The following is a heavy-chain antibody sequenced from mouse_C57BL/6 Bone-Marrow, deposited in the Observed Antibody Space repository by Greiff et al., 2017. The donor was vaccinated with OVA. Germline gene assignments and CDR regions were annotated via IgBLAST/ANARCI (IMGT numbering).Heavy chain of an antibody. CDR1: GFSFNTYA. D-gene: IGHD1-1*01. Sequence: EVHLVESGGGLVQPKGSLKLSCAASGFSFNTYAMNWVRQAPGKGLEWVARIRSKSNNYATYYADSVKDRFNISRDDSESMLYMQMNNLKTEDTAMYYCVRHGGSWAMDYWGQGTSVTVSS. V-gene: IGHV10-1*01. CDR2: IRSKSNNYAT. CDR3: VRHGGSWAMDY. J-gene: IGHJ4*01.